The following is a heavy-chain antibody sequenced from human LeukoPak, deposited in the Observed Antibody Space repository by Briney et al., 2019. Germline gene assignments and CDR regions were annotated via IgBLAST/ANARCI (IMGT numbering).Heavy chain of an antibody. Sequence: NPGGSLRLSCAASGFAFSSYNMKWVRQAPGKGLEWVSFISTTSTYIYYADSVKGRFTVSRDNSKNLLYLQMDSLRVEDTAVYYCARAGTCSSTSCDGGIEYWGQGTLDTVSS. D-gene: IGHD2-2*01. J-gene: IGHJ4*02. V-gene: IGHV3-21*06. CDR2: ISTTSTYI. CDR3: ARAGTCSSTSCDGGIEY. CDR1: GFAFSSYN.